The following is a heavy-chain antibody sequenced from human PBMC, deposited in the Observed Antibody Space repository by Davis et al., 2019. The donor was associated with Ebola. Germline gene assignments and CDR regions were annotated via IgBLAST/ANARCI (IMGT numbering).Heavy chain of an antibody. V-gene: IGHV4-59*12. Sequence: PSETLSLTCPVSGGPISSYYWSWIRQPPGKGLEWIGYIYYSGRTNYNPSLKSRVTISVDTSKNQFSLKLSSVTAADTAVYYCARDDFWSGPTRYWGQGTLVTVSS. CDR1: GGPISSYY. CDR2: IYYSGRT. D-gene: IGHD3-3*01. CDR3: ARDDFWSGPTRY. J-gene: IGHJ4*02.